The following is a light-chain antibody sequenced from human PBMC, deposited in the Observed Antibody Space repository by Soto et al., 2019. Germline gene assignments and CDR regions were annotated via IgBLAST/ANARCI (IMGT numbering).Light chain of an antibody. J-gene: IGLJ2*01. CDR1: SSDVGGYKY. CDR3: SSYTNSSHVV. CDR2: DVS. V-gene: IGLV2-14*03. Sequence: QPASVSGSPGQSITISCTGTSSDVGGYKYVSWYQQHPGKVPKLMIYDVSNRPSGVSNRFSGSKSGNTASLTISGLQAEDEADYYCSSYTNSSHVVFGGGTKLTVL.